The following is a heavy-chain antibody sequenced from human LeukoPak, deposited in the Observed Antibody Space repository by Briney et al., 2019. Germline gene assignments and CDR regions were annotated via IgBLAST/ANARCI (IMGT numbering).Heavy chain of an antibody. CDR2: IYYSGST. J-gene: IGHJ4*02. CDR3: ARLVLRGIGVDY. D-gene: IGHD3-16*01. CDR1: GGSISSSSYY. V-gene: IGHV4-61*01. Sequence: PSETLSLTCTVSGGSISSSSYYWSWIRQPPGKGLEWIGYIYYSGSTNYNPSLKSRVTISVDTSKNQFSLKLSSVTAADTAVYYCARLVLRGIGVDYWGQGTLVTVSS.